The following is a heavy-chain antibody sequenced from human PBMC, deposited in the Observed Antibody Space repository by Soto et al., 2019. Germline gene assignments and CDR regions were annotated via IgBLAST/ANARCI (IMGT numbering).Heavy chain of an antibody. D-gene: IGHD2-15*01. CDR1: GFIFNEYG. CDR2: IWYDGSNK. Sequence: PGVSLRLSCAASGFIFNEYGMHWVRQAPGKGLEWVAVIWYDGSNKYYADSVRGRFTFSRDNSRNTMSLQMNSLRVEDTAIYYCARWGCSGSNCNLNQRSFDLWGQGTLVTVSS. J-gene: IGHJ4*02. V-gene: IGHV3-33*01. CDR3: ARWGCSGSNCNLNQRSFDL.